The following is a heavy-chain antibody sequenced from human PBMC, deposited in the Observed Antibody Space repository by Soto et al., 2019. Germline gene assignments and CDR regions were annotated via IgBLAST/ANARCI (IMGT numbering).Heavy chain of an antibody. CDR1: GGTFSRYA. V-gene: IGHV1-69*01. CDR3: ARDFEYYGSGTHYYYGMGV. Sequence: KVSCKASGGTFSRYAFSWVRQAPGQGLEWVGGIVPVYGTRGFAQKFQGRVTITADEATRTVYMELSSLRSGDTAVYYCARDFEYYGSGTHYYYGMGVWGQGTTVTVSS. CDR2: IVPVYGTR. J-gene: IGHJ6*02. D-gene: IGHD3-10*01.